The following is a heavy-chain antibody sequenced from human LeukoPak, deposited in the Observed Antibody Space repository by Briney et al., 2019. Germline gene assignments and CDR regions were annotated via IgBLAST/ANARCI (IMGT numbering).Heavy chain of an antibody. CDR2: FDPEDGET. D-gene: IGHD2-2*01. J-gene: IGHJ4*02. V-gene: IGHV1-24*01. CDR3: ARGYCSSATCRHFDY. Sequence: ASVKVSCKVSGYTLTELSMHWVRQAPGKGLEWMGGFDPEDGETIYAQRFRGRVTMTEDTSTDTAYMELSSLRSDDTAVYYCARGYCSSATCRHFDYWGQGALVTVSS. CDR1: GYTLTELS.